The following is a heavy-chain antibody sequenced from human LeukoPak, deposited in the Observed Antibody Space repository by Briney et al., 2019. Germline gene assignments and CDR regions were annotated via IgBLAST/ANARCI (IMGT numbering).Heavy chain of an antibody. CDR1: GFTFSSYG. Sequence: GGSLRLSCAASGFTFSSYGMHWVRLAPGKGLEWVAVIWYDGSNKYYADSVKGRFTISRDNSKNTLYLQMNSLRAEDTAVCYCARDRMKGGTSFDYWGQGTLVTVSS. D-gene: IGHD1-7*01. J-gene: IGHJ4*02. CDR3: ARDRMKGGTSFDY. V-gene: IGHV3-33*01. CDR2: IWYDGSNK.